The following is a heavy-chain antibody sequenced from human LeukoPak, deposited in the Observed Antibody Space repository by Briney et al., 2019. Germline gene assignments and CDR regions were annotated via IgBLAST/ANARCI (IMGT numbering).Heavy chain of an antibody. CDR2: FYYIGST. D-gene: IGHD5-24*01. CDR1: GGSLSSISYY. V-gene: IGHV4-39*01. Sequence: SETLSLTRTVPGGSLSSISYYWGWIRQPPGKGLEWIGSFYYIGSTYYNPSLKSRLTISVDTSKSQFSLKLSSVTAADTAVYYCARHLCVEMATGGIDYWGQGTLVTVSS. CDR3: ARHLCVEMATGGIDY. J-gene: IGHJ4*02.